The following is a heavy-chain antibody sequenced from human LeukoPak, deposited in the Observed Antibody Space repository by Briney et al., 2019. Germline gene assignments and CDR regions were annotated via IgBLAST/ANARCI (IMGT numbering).Heavy chain of an antibody. V-gene: IGHV3-33*01. CDR2: IWYDGSNK. CDR3: AREASDAFDI. Sequence: PGRALRLSCAASGFTLSNYEMHWVRQAPGKGLEWVALIWYDGSNKNYADSVKGRFTISRDNSKNTLFLQMNRLRAEDTAVYYCAREASDAFDIWGQGTMVTVSS. CDR1: GFTLSNYE. J-gene: IGHJ3*02.